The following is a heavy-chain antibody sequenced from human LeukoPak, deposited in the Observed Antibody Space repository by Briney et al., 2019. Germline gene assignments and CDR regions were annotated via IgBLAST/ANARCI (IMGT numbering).Heavy chain of an antibody. CDR1: GGSFSGYY. V-gene: IGHV4-59*10. CDR2: IYTSGST. D-gene: IGHD3-3*01. CDR3: AREARYDFWSGYPDY. Sequence: SETLSLTCAVYGGSFSGYYWSWIRQPPGKGREWIGRIYTSGSTNYKPSLKSRVTISVDTSKNQFSLKVSSGTAADTAVYYCAREARYDFWSGYPDYWGQGTLVTVSS. J-gene: IGHJ4*02.